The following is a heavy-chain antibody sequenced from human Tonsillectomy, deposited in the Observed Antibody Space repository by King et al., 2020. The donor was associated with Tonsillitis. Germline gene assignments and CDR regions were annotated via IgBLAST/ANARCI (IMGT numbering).Heavy chain of an antibody. D-gene: IGHD4-11*01. CDR1: GFTFSSYA. V-gene: IGHV3-30*04. CDR3: ARTTDYTFDY. J-gene: IGHJ4*02. Sequence: HVQLVESGGGVVQPGRSLRLSCAASGFTFSSYAMHWVRQAPGKGLEWVAVISYDGSNKYYADSVKGRFTISRDNSKNTLYLQMNSLRAEDTAVYYCARTTDYTFDYWGQGTLVTVSS. CDR2: ISYDGSNK.